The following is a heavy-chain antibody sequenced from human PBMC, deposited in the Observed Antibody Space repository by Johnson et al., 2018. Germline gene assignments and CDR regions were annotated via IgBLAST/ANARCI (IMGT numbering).Heavy chain of an antibody. D-gene: IGHD4-17*01. CDR3: AREDDYGDDKYYYYMDV. CDR1: GFTFRSYA. V-gene: IGHV3-30-3*01. J-gene: IGHJ6*03. CDR2: ISSDGSNK. Sequence: VQLVESGGGVVQXGRSLRLSCAASGFTFRSYAMHWVRQAPGKGLEWVALISSDGSNKYYAESVKGRFTISRDNSKNTLSLQMNSLRAEDTAVFYCAREDDYGDDKYYYYMDVWGKGTTVTVSS.